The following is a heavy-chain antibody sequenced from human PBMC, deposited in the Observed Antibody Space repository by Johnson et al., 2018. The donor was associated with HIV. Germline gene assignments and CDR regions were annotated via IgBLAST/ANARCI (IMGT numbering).Heavy chain of an antibody. CDR2: IKQGGSEK. Sequence: VQLVESGGGLVQPGGSLRLSCAASGFTFSSYWMSWVRQAPGKGLEWVANIKQGGSEKYYVDSVKGRFTISRDNAKNSLYLQMNGLRAEDTAVYYCARERSGWYGDAFDIWGQGTMVTVSS. J-gene: IGHJ3*02. V-gene: IGHV3-7*05. D-gene: IGHD6-19*01. CDR3: ARERSGWYGDAFDI. CDR1: GFTFSSYW.